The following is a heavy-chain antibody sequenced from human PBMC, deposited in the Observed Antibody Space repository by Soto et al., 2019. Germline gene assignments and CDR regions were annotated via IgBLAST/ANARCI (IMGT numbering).Heavy chain of an antibody. J-gene: IGHJ4*02. V-gene: IGHV4-31*03. CDR3: ARDALSRDSI. Sequence: QVQLQESGPGLVKPSQTLSLTCTVSGGSISSGGYYWSWIRQHPGKGLEWIGYISYSGSTYYNPSLESRVTMSVDTCKNQFSLKLSSVTAADTAVYYCARDALSRDSIWGQGTLVTVSS. CDR2: ISYSGST. CDR1: GGSISSGGYY. D-gene: IGHD3-22*01.